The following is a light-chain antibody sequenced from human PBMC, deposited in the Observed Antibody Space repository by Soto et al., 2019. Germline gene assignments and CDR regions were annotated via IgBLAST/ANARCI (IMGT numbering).Light chain of an antibody. V-gene: IGKV3-20*01. J-gene: IGKJ1*01. CDR2: GAS. CDR3: QQYGSSPWT. CDR1: LSVSSSY. Sequence: EIVLTQSPGTLSLSPGERATLYCRASLSVSSSYLAWYQQKPGQAPRLLIYGASSRATGIPDRFSGSGSGTDVTLTISRLEPEDFAVYYCQQYGSSPWTFGQGTKVEIK.